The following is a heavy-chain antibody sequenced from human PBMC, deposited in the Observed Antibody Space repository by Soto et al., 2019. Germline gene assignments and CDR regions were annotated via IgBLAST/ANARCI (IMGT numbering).Heavy chain of an antibody. CDR2: IKEDGSEI. D-gene: IGHD3-16*01. J-gene: IGHJ4*02. V-gene: IGHV3-7*01. Sequence: PGGSLRLSCAVSEFNVMSYWMSWVRQAPGKGLGWVASIKEDGSEIYYLQSVRGRFTISRDSAGNALHLAMNYLSAEDTGVYFCARDIGFDYVNWGQGTLVTVSS. CDR1: EFNVMSYW. CDR3: ARDIGFDYVN.